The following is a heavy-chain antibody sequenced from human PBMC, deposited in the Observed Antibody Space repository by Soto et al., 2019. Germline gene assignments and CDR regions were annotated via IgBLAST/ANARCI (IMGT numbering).Heavy chain of an antibody. J-gene: IGHJ5*02. V-gene: IGHV1-46*03. CDR1: GYTFTSYY. CDR3: ARSRPENWFDP. CDR2: INPSGGST. Sequence: ASVKVSCKASGYTFTSYYMHWVRQAPGQGLEWMGIINPSGGSTSYAQKFQGRVTMTRDTSTSTVYMELSSLRSEDMAVYYCARSRPENWFDPWGQGTLVTVSS.